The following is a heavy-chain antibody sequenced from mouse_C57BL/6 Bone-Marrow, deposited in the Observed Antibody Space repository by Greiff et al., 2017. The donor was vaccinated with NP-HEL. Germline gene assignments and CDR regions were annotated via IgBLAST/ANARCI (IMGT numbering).Heavy chain of an antibody. Sequence: LMKPGASVKLSCKATGYTFTGYWIEWVKQRPGHGLEWIGEILPGSGSTNYNEKFKGKATFTADTSSNTAYMQLSSLTTEDSAIYYCARWSPTTVVARDAMDYWGQGTSVTVSS. J-gene: IGHJ4*01. CDR1: GYTFTGYW. D-gene: IGHD1-1*01. CDR2: ILPGSGST. CDR3: ARWSPTTVVARDAMDY. V-gene: IGHV1-9*01.